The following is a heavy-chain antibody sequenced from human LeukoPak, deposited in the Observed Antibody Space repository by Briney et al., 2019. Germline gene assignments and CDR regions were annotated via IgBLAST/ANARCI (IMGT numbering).Heavy chain of an antibody. CDR3: AKVTTIGSSWGMGV. V-gene: IGHV3-23*01. CDR2: ISGSGGST. J-gene: IGHJ6*02. Sequence: PGGSLRLSCAASGFTFSNYAMNWVRQAPGKGLEWVSTISGSGGSTYYADFVKGRFTISRDNSKDTLYLQMHSLRAEDTAIYYCAKVTTIGSSWGMGVWGQGTTVTVSS. D-gene: IGHD3-10*02. CDR1: GFTFSNYA.